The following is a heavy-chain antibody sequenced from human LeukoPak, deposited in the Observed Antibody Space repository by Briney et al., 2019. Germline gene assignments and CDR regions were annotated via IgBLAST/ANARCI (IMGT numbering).Heavy chain of an antibody. D-gene: IGHD6-13*01. V-gene: IGHV4-39*01. J-gene: IGHJ4*02. CDR1: GGSLSSSSNY. CDR3: ARHSGPYSSSWFDY. CDR2: IYYDGST. Sequence: SETLSLTCTVSGGSLSSSSNYWGWIRQPPGKGLDWIGSIYYDGSTYYNPSLKSRVTISVDTSKNQFSLKLSSVTAADTAVYYCARHSGPYSSSWFDYWGQGTLATVSS.